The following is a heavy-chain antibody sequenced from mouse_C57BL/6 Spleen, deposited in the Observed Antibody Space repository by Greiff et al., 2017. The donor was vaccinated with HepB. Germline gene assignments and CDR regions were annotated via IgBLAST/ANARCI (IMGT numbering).Heavy chain of an antibody. Sequence: QVQLKESGPELVKPGASVKISCKASGYAFSSSWMNWVKQRPGKGLEWIGRIYPGDGDTNYNGKFKGKATLTADKSSSTAYMQLSSLTSEDSAVYFCARWGRPPYAMDYWGQGTSVTVSS. CDR3: ARWGRPPYAMDY. J-gene: IGHJ4*01. V-gene: IGHV1-82*01. D-gene: IGHD1-2*01. CDR1: GYAFSSSW. CDR2: IYPGDGDT.